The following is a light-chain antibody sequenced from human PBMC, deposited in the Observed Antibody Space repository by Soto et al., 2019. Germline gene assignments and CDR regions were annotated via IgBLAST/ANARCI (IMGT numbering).Light chain of an antibody. V-gene: IGLV1-51*02. Sequence: QSVLTQPPSVSAAPGQTVTISCSGSNSNIGNSYVYWYQQFPGAAAKLLMYENAKRASGIPDRFSGSKSGAAATLAITGIQTGDEADYYCGTWDSGLSGFVFGTGTKVTVL. CDR2: ENA. CDR3: GTWDSGLSGFV. J-gene: IGLJ1*01. CDR1: NSNIGNSY.